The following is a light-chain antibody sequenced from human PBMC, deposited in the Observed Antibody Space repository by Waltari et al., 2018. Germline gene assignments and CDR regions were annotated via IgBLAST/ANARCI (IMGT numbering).Light chain of an antibody. CDR1: SSDIGGDNF. J-gene: IGLJ1*01. V-gene: IGLV2-14*01. CDR3: SSYTRSSSYV. CDR2: DVS. Sequence: QSALTQPASVSGSPEQSMTIPCTGTSSDIGGDNFLSWYQQHPGKAPKLILFDVSDRPSGVSNRFSGSKSGNSASLTISGLQAEDEADYYCSSYTRSSSYVFGTGTKVTVL.